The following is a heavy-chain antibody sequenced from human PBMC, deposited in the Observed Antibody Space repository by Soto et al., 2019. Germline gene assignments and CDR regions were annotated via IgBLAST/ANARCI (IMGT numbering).Heavy chain of an antibody. Sequence: EVQLVESGGGLVKPGGSLRLSCTASGFTFTNAWMTWVRQAPGKGLEWVGRIRNIPAGGTTDYAAPVKGRFTISRDDSRTTLFLQMNSLKTEDTAVYYCTTDVSSYYDSSGYYRYWGQGTLVTVSS. J-gene: IGHJ4*02. D-gene: IGHD3-22*01. CDR1: GFTFTNAW. V-gene: IGHV3-15*01. CDR3: TTDVSSYYDSSGYYRY. CDR2: IRNIPAGGTT.